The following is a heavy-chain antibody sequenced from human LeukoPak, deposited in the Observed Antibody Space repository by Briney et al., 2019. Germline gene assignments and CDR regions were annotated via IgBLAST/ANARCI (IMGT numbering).Heavy chain of an antibody. D-gene: IGHD3-22*01. J-gene: IGHJ4*02. V-gene: IGHV3-7*01. CDR2: IRQDDSEK. CDR1: GFTFSDYW. Sequence: GGSLRLSCSASGFTFSDYWMMWVRQAPGKGLEWVGNIRQDDSEKNYVDSVKGRFTISRDNAKSSLYLQMNSLRAEDTAVYYCARVERGHSSGYYTENLDYWGQGTLVTVSS. CDR3: ARVERGHSSGYYTENLDY.